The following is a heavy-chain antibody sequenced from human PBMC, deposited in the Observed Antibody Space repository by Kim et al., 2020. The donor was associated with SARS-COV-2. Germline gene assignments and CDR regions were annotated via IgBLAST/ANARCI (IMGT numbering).Heavy chain of an antibody. CDR1: GFTFSSYG. D-gene: IGHD3-22*01. CDR3: AKDVPLGYDGSGYYL. J-gene: IGHJ5*02. Sequence: GGSLRLSCAASGFTFSSYGMHWVRQAPGKGLEWVAVIYYDGSNKYYADSVKGRFTISRDNSKNTLYLQMNSLRAEDTAVYYCAKDVPLGYDGSGYYLWGQGTLVTVSS. V-gene: IGHV3-33*06. CDR2: IYYDGSNK.